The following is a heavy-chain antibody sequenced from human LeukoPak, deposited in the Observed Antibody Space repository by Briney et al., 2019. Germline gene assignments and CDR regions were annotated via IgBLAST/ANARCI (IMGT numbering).Heavy chain of an antibody. Sequence: SETLSLTCAVYGGSFSGYYWTWIRQPPGKGLEWIGEINHSGGINYNPSLKSRVTISVDTSKNQFSLKLSSVTAADTAVYYCARGHPLLDYWGQGTLVTVSS. CDR2: INHSGGI. V-gene: IGHV4-34*01. CDR1: GGSFSGYY. D-gene: IGHD2-21*02. J-gene: IGHJ4*02. CDR3: ARGHPLLDY.